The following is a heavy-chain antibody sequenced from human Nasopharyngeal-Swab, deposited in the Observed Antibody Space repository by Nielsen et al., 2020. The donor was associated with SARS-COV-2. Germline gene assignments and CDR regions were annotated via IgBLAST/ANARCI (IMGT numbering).Heavy chain of an antibody. D-gene: IGHD6-13*01. CDR3: AREFSSWYAIGHYYYYYGMDV. CDR2: IWYDGSNK. Sequence: GGSLRLSCAASGFTFSSYGMHWVRQAPGQGLEWVAVIWYDGSNKYYADSVKGRFTISRDNSKNTLYLQMNSLRAEDTAVYYCAREFSSWYAIGHYYYYYGMDVWGQGTTVTVSS. V-gene: IGHV3-33*01. J-gene: IGHJ6*02. CDR1: GFTFSSYG.